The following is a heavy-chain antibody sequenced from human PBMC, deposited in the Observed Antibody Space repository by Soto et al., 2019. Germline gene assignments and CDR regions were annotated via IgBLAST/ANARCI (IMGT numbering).Heavy chain of an antibody. Sequence: ASVKVSCKASGYAFTSYYIHWVPQAPGQGLEWMGWLNPITGGTNYAPKFQGGVTMTRDTSITTAYMELSRLRSDDTAVYYCARIYYYSSDRDYIDYWGQGTTVPVSS. CDR3: ARIYYYSSDRDYIDY. V-gene: IGHV1-2*02. CDR1: GYAFTSYY. D-gene: IGHD3-22*01. J-gene: IGHJ4*02. CDR2: LNPITGGT.